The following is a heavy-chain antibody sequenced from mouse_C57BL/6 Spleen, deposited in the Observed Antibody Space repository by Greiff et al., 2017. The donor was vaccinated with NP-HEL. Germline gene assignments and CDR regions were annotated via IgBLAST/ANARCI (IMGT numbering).Heavy chain of an antibody. D-gene: IGHD1-1*01. CDR2: IHPNSGST. CDR3: ARSYYYGSSSRRYAMDY. J-gene: IGHJ4*01. Sequence: QVQLQQPGAELVKPGASVKLSCKASGYTFTSYWMHWVKQRPGQGLEWIGMIHPNSGSTNYNEKFKSKATLTVDKSSSTAYMQLSSLTSEDSAVYYCARSYYYGSSSRRYAMDYWGQGTSVTVSS. CDR1: GYTFTSYW. V-gene: IGHV1-64*01.